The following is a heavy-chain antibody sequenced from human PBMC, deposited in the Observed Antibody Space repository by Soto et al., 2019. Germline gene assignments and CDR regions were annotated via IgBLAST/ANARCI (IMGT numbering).Heavy chain of an antibody. CDR1: GFTFSSYA. Sequence: GGSLRLSCAASGFTFSSYAMHWVRQAPGKGLEWVAVISNDGSSKYYADSVKGRFTISRDNSKNALYVQMNSLRAEDTAVYYCVRDKPMIVVVITYYFDYWGQGTLVTVSS. CDR3: VRDKPMIVVVITYYFDY. D-gene: IGHD3-22*01. CDR2: ISNDGSSK. J-gene: IGHJ4*02. V-gene: IGHV3-30-3*01.